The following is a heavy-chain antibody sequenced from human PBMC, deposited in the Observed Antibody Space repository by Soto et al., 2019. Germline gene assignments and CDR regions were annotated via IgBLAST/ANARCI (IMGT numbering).Heavy chain of an antibody. V-gene: IGHV3-23*01. CDR2: ISGSGGNT. J-gene: IGHJ4*02. Sequence: EVQLLESGGGLVQPGGSLRLSCAASGFTFSSYAMSWVRQAPGKGLEWVSAISGSGGNTYYADSVKGRFTISRDNSKNTLYLQMNSLRAEDTAVYYCAKDSGNYYDRDPFDYWGQGTLVTVSS. CDR1: GFTFSSYA. D-gene: IGHD3-22*01. CDR3: AKDSGNYYDRDPFDY.